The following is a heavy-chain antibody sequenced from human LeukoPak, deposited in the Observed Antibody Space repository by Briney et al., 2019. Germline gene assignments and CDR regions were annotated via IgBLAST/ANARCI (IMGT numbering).Heavy chain of an antibody. CDR2: ISSSGSTI. V-gene: IGHV3-48*03. D-gene: IGHD3-10*01. CDR1: GFTFSSYE. CDR3: ARDRGGSGSYYKGGFDY. Sequence: GGSLRLSCAASGFTFSSYEMNWVRQAPGKGLEWVSYISSSGSTIYYADSVKGRFTISRDNAKNSLYLQMNSLRAEDTAVYYCARDRGGSGSYYKGGFDYWGQGTLVTVSS. J-gene: IGHJ4*02.